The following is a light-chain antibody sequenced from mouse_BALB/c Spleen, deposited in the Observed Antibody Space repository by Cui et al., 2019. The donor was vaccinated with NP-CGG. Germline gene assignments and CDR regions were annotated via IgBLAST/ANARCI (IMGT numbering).Light chain of an antibody. V-gene: IGLV1*01. CDR1: TGAVTTSNY. CDR2: GTN. Sequence: QAVVTQESALTTSPGETVTLTCRSSTGAVTTSNYANWVQEKPDHLFTGLIGGTNNRAPGVPARFSGSLIGDKAVFTITGAQTEDEAIYFCALWYSNHLDVRWMFGGGTKLTVL. J-gene: IGLJ1*01. CDR3: ALWYSNHLDVRWM.